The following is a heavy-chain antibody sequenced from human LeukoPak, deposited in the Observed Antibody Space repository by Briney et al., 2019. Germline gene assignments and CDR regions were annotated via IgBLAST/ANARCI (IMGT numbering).Heavy chain of an antibody. CDR2: INHSGST. V-gene: IGHV4-34*01. CDR3: ARAGGAAAGRFYYYYYHMDV. CDR1: GGSFSGYY. J-gene: IGHJ6*03. D-gene: IGHD6-13*01. Sequence: PSETLSLTCAVYGGSFSGYYWSWIRQPPGKGLEWIGEINHSGSTNYNPSLKSRVTISVDTSKNQFSLKLSSVTAADTAVYYCARAGGAAAGRFYYYYYHMDVWGKGTTVTVSS.